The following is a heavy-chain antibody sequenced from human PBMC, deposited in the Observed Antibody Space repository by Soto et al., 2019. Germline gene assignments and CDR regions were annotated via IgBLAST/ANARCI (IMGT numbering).Heavy chain of an antibody. CDR3: ARSSSWYPIDY. Sequence: GSLRLSCTVSGGSISSYYWSWIRQPPGKGLEWIGYIYYSGSTNYNPSLKSRVTISVDTSKNQFSLKLSSVTAADTAVYNCARSSSWYPIDYWGQGTLVTVSS. CDR1: GGSISSYY. J-gene: IGHJ4*02. D-gene: IGHD6-13*01. CDR2: IYYSGST. V-gene: IGHV4-59*01.